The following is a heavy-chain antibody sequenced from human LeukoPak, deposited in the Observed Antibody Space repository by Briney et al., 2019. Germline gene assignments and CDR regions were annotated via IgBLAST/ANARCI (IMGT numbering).Heavy chain of an antibody. J-gene: IGHJ4*02. CDR1: GFTFSSYW. CDR3: AKLRGYYYGSGTLNGYFDY. Sequence: GGSLRLSCAASGFTFSSYWMHWVRQAPGKGLVWVSRINSDGSSTSYADSVKGRFTISRDNAKNTLYLQMNSLRAEDTAVYYCAKLRGYYYGSGTLNGYFDYWGQGTLVTVSS. CDR2: INSDGSST. V-gene: IGHV3-74*01. D-gene: IGHD3-10*01.